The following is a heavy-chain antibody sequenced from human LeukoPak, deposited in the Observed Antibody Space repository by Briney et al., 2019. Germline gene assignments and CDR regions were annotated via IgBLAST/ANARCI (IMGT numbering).Heavy chain of an antibody. V-gene: IGHV3-30-3*01. CDR2: ISYDGSNK. CDR1: GFTFSSYA. CDR3: ARDSAIAAAGGYFDN. Sequence: GGSLRLSCAASGFTFSSYAMHWVRQAPGKGLEWVAVISYDGSNKYYADSVKGRFTISRDNSKNTLYLQMNSLRAEDTAVYYCARDSAIAAAGGYFDNWGQGTLGTVSS. J-gene: IGHJ4*02. D-gene: IGHD6-13*01.